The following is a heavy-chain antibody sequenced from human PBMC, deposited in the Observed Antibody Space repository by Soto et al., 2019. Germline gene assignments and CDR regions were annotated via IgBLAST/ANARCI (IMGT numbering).Heavy chain of an antibody. V-gene: IGHV3-30*18. CDR1: GITFSSYG. CDR3: AKGSSPGYSRGWYNDY. Sequence: QVQLVESGGGVVQPGRSLRLSCAASGITFSSYGMHWVRQAAGKGLEWVAVISYDGSNKYYADSVKGRFTISRDNSKNTLYLQMNRLRAEDTAVYYCAKGSSPGYSRGWYNDYWGQGTLVTVSS. J-gene: IGHJ4*02. CDR2: ISYDGSNK. D-gene: IGHD6-19*01.